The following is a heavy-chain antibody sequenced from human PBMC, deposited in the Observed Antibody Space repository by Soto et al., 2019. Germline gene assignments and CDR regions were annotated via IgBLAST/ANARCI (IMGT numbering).Heavy chain of an antibody. Sequence: PGESLKISCKGSGYSFTSYWISWVRQMPGKGLEWMGRIDPSDSYTNYSPSFRCHVTISADKSISTVYLQWSSLNASETAMYYCARGPHVSPNYGMDVWGQGTTVTVSS. CDR3: ARGPHVSPNYGMDV. V-gene: IGHV5-10-1*01. CDR1: GYSFTSYW. CDR2: IDPSDSYT. J-gene: IGHJ6*02.